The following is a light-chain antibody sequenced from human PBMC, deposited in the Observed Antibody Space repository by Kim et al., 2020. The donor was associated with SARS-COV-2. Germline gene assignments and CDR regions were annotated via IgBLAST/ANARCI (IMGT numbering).Light chain of an antibody. V-gene: IGKV3-15*01. Sequence: SLSPGERVTLSGRASQNVGNNLAWYQHKVGQPPRLVIYSVSTRAPGIPARFSGSGSATEFTLAISSLQSEDFATYYCQQYHTSITFGQGTRLEIE. CDR3: QQYHTSIT. CDR1: QNVGNN. J-gene: IGKJ5*01. CDR2: SVS.